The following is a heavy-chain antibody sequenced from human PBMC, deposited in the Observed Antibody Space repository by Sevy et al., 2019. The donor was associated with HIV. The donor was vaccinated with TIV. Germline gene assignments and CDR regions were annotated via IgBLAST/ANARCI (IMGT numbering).Heavy chain of an antibody. CDR3: ARLFSCGGDCYYLDY. J-gene: IGHJ4*02. V-gene: IGHV3-30*04. CDR2: MSHDGNYK. Sequence: GGSLRLSCAASGFTFSDYDMHWVRQAPGKGLEWVAVMSHDGNYKNHAVSVKVRFTISRVNFKNTLYLQMNSLRVEATAVYFFARLFSCGGDCYYLDYWGQGAPVTVSS. D-gene: IGHD2-21*02. CDR1: GFTFSDYD.